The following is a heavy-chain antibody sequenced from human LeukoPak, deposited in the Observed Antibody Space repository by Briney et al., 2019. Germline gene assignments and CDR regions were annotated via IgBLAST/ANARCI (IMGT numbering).Heavy chain of an antibody. D-gene: IGHD3-16*01. CDR3: ARKASSRPGGEYFDY. V-gene: IGHV4-30-2*01. Sequence: SETLSLTCTVSGGSISSGGYYWSWIRQPPGKGLEWIGYIYHSGSTYYNPSLKSRVTISVDRSKNQFSLKLSSVTAADTAVYYCARKASSRPGGEYFDYWGQGNLVTVSS. CDR2: IYHSGST. CDR1: GGSISSGGYY. J-gene: IGHJ4*02.